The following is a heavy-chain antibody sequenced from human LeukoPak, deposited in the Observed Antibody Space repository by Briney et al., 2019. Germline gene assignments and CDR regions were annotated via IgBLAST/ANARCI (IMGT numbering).Heavy chain of an antibody. J-gene: IGHJ5*02. CDR3: ARRSSSSSSDWFDP. Sequence: GESLKISCRGSGYSFTTYWIGWVRQMPGKGLEWIGIIYPGDSDTRYSPSFQGQVTMSADKSISTAYLQWTTLKASDTAMYYCARRSSSSSSDWFDPWGQGTLVTVSS. D-gene: IGHD6-6*01. CDR2: IYPGDSDT. CDR1: GYSFTTYW. V-gene: IGHV5-51*01.